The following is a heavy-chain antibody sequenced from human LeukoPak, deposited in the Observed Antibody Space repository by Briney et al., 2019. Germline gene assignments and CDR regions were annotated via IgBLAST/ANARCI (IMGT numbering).Heavy chain of an antibody. J-gene: IGHJ5*02. Sequence: SETLSHTCTVSGGSISSSSYYWGWIRQPPGKGLEWIGSMYYSGITHYNPSLKSRVTISVDTSKNQFSLKLSSVTAADTAVYYCARLSSGQLILTWGQGTLVTVSS. CDR3: ARLSSGQLILT. CDR1: GGSISSSSYY. CDR2: MYYSGIT. V-gene: IGHV4-39*01. D-gene: IGHD1-1*01.